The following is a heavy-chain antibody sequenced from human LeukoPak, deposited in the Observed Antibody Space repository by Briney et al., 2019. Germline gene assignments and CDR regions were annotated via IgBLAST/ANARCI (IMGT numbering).Heavy chain of an antibody. D-gene: IGHD3-3*01. Sequence: GASVKVSCKAYGYTFTGYYMHWVRQAPGQGLEWMGWINPNSGGTNYAQKFQGRVTMTRDTSISTAYMELSRLRSDDTAVYYCARDHDFWSGYYQFDPWGQGTLVTVSS. CDR3: ARDHDFWSGYYQFDP. J-gene: IGHJ5*02. CDR1: GYTFTGYY. V-gene: IGHV1-2*02. CDR2: INPNSGGT.